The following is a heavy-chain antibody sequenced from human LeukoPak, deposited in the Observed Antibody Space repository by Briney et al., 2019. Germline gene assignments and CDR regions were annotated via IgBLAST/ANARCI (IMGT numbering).Heavy chain of an antibody. D-gene: IGHD2-15*01. CDR3: ARDTYCSGGSCYGYNWFDP. Sequence: VASVKVSCKASGGTFSSYAISWVRQAPGQGLEWMGGIIPIFGTANYAQKFQGRVTITTDESTSTAYMELSSLRSEDTAVYYCARDTYCSGGSCYGYNWFDPWGQGTLVTVSS. V-gene: IGHV1-69*05. CDR2: IIPIFGTA. CDR1: GGTFSSYA. J-gene: IGHJ5*02.